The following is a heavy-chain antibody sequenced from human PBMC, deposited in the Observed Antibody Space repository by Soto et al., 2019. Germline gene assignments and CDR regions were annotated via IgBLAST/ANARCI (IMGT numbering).Heavy chain of an antibody. CDR3: AKAFGDWYPFEK. CDR1: GFTFGSYA. D-gene: IGHD2-21*02. J-gene: IGHJ4*02. CDR2: INDNGDLR. Sequence: PGGSLRLSCVASGFTFGSYAMSWVRRAPGKGLEWVSTINDNGDLRYYADSVRGRFTISRDNSKNTLYLQLNNLKAEDTARYHCAKAFGDWYPFEKWGLGALVT. V-gene: IGHV3-23*01.